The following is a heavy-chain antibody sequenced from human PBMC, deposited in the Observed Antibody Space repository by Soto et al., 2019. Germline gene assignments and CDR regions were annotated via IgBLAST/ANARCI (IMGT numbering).Heavy chain of an antibody. D-gene: IGHD2-2*02. CDR2: IGPSGNT. CDR3: AKLIYNSYCNVMDD. V-gene: IGHV3-23*01. Sequence: EVQLLEAGGDLVQPGGSLRLVCAASGFTFSNSGMRWVRQAPGQGLEWVSSIGPSGNTYYSDAVKGRFTISRDISKNTLFLQMDSLRAEDTATYYCAKLIYNSYCNVMDDWGHGTTVTVSS. J-gene: IGHJ6*02. CDR1: GFTFSNSG.